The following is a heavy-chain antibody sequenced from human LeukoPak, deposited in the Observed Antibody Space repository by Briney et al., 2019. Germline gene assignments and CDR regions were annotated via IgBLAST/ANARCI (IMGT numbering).Heavy chain of an antibody. CDR2: ISYDGSNK. CDR3: ASNSPTADGYYSFDY. Sequence: GGALRLSCAASGFTFSSYGMHWVRQAPGKGVGWVAVISYDGSNKYYADSVKGRFTISRDNSKNTLYLQMNSLRAEDTAVYYCASNSPTADGYYSFDYWGQGTLVTVSS. CDR1: GFTFSSYG. D-gene: IGHD3-10*01. J-gene: IGHJ4*02. V-gene: IGHV3-30*03.